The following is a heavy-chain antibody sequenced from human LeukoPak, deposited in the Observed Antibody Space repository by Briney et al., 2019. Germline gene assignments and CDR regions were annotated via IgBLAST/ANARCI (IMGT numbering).Heavy chain of an antibody. D-gene: IGHD1-26*01. CDR1: GFTFSSHG. Sequence: GGSLRLSCEASGFTFSSHGMHWVRQAPGKGLEWVSGISWNSGSIGYADSVKGRFTISRDNAKNSLYLQMNSLRAEDTALYYCAKGYSKADWGQGTLVTVSS. CDR2: ISWNSGSI. V-gene: IGHV3-9*01. CDR3: AKGYSKAD. J-gene: IGHJ4*02.